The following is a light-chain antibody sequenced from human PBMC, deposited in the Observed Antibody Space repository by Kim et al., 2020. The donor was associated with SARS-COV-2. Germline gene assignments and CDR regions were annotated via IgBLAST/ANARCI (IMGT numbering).Light chain of an antibody. CDR1: RSNSGAGYD. V-gene: IGLV1-40*01. CDR3: QSYDSSLSGWV. Sequence: RVTISGTGSRSNSGAGYDVHWYQQLPGTAPKLLIYGNSNRPSGVPDRFSGSKSGTSASLAITGLQAEDEADYYCQSYDSSLSGWVFGGGTQLTVL. J-gene: IGLJ3*02. CDR2: GNS.